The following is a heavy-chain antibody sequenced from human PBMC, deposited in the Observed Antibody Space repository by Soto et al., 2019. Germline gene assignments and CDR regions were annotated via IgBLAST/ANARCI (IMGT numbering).Heavy chain of an antibody. CDR1: GFTFDDYA. V-gene: IGHV3-49*03. CDR3: TRARAGVPAAMDYYYYYGMDV. D-gene: IGHD2-2*01. Sequence: GGSLRLSCTASGFTFDDYAMSWFRQAPGKGLEWVSFIRSKAYGGTTEYAASVKGRFTISRDDSKSIAYLQMNSLKTEDTAVYYCTRARAGVPAAMDYYYYYGMDVWGQGTTVTVSS. J-gene: IGHJ6*02. CDR2: IRSKAYGGTT.